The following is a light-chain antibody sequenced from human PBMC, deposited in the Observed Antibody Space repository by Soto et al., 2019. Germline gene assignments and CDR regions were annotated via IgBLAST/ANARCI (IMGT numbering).Light chain of an antibody. CDR3: QRRSESPRT. Sequence: VLPQPPGTLSLSSGERATLPCRASQSVINSNLAWYQQKPGQAPRLLLYGAYNRAPGIPARFGGSGSGTDFTLTISSLEPEDFAVYYCQRRSESPRTFGGGTKVDIK. V-gene: IGKV3D-20*02. J-gene: IGKJ4*02. CDR2: GAY. CDR1: QSVINSN.